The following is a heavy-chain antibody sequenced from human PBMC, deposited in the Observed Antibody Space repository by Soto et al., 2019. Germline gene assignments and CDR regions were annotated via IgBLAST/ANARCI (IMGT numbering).Heavy chain of an antibody. J-gene: IGHJ6*03. V-gene: IGHV3-23*01. CDR3: AKHGDYGSGSYGKVPLYYYYYMDV. CDR2: ISGSGGST. CDR1: GFTFSSYA. Sequence: GGSLRLSCVASGFTFSSYAMSWVRQAPGKGLEWVSAISGSGGSTYYADSVKGRFTISRDNSKNTLYLQMNSLRAEDTAVYYCAKHGDYGSGSYGKVPLYYYYYMDVWGKGTTVTVSS. D-gene: IGHD3-10*01.